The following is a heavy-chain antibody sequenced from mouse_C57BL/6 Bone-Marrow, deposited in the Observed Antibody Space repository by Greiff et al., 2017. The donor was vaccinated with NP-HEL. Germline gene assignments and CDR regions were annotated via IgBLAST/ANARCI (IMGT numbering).Heavy chain of an antibody. CDR1: GYTFTSYG. V-gene: IGHV1-81*01. CDR2: IYPRSGNT. CDR3: ARRMVTTVAYYFDY. Sequence: QVQLQQSGAELARPGASVKLSCKASGYTFTSYGISWVKQRTGQGLEWIGEIYPRSGNTYYNEKFKGKATLTADNSSSTAYMELRRLTSENSAVYFCARRMVTTVAYYFDYGGQGTTLTVSS. J-gene: IGHJ2*01. D-gene: IGHD1-1*01.